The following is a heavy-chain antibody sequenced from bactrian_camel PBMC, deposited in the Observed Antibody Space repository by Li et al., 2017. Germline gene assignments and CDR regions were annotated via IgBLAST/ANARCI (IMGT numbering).Heavy chain of an antibody. Sequence: HVQLVESGGGSVQAGESLRLSCVASKVTYRRYCKGWFRQAPGKEREGVAAITTNGITTYADSVKGRFTISQDTSKRTVTLQMNSLKPEDSAMYYCAADLGPCQVRGRNLVPRPTTFGYWGQGTQVTVS. V-gene: IGHV3S53*01. D-gene: IGHD1*01. CDR2: ITTNGIT. J-gene: IGHJ6*01. CDR1: KVTYRRYC. CDR3: AADLGPCQVRGRNLVPRPTTFGY.